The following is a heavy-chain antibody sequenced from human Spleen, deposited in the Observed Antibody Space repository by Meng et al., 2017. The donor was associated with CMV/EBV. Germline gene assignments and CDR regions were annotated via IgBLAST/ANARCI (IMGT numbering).Heavy chain of an antibody. J-gene: IGHJ4*02. D-gene: IGHD3-3*01. CDR1: GFSLSTSGVG. CDR2: IYWNDDK. CDR3: AHSGYEFWSGYSNFDY. V-gene: IGHV2-5*01. Sequence: SGPTLVKPTQTLTLTCTFSGFSLSTSGVGVGWIRQPPGKALEWLALIYWNDDKRYSPSLKSRLTITKDTSKNQVVLTMTNMDPVDTATYYCAHSGYEFWSGYSNFDYWGQGTLVTVSS.